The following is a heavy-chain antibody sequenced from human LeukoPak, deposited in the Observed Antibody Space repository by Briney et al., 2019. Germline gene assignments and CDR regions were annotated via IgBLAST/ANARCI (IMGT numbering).Heavy chain of an antibody. Sequence: ASVKVSCKASGYTFTGYYMHWVRQAPGQGLEWMGWINPNSGGTNYAQKFQGRVTMTRDTSISTAYMELSRLRSDDTAVYYCARDYCSSTSCYYYYMDVWGKGTTATVSS. V-gene: IGHV1-2*02. CDR1: GYTFTGYY. D-gene: IGHD2-2*01. J-gene: IGHJ6*03. CDR2: INPNSGGT. CDR3: ARDYCSSTSCYYYYMDV.